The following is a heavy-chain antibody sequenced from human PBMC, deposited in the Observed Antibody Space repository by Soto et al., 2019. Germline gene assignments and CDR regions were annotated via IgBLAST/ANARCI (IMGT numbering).Heavy chain of an antibody. D-gene: IGHD5-12*01. Sequence: QPGGSLRLSCSASAFTFSTYPMHWVRQAPGKGLEYVSTINSNGDNTYYADSVRGRFTISRDNSKSTLFLQMSSLRVEDTAVYYCVKPIVAGAFEYWGQGTLVTSPQ. CDR1: AFTFSTYP. CDR2: INSNGDNT. V-gene: IGHV3-64D*06. J-gene: IGHJ4*02. CDR3: VKPIVAGAFEY.